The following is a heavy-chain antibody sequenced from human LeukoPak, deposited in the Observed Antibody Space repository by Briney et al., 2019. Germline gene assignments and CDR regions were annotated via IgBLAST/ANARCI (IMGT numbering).Heavy chain of an antibody. J-gene: IGHJ6*03. CDR3: ARESDIVVVPAGTEDYYYYYYMDV. D-gene: IGHD2-2*01. Sequence: SQTLSLTYTVSGGSISSGDYYWSWIRQPPGKGLEWIGYIHYSGSTYYNPSLKSRVTISVDTSKNQFSLKLSSMTAADTAVYYCARESDIVVVPAGTEDYYYYYYMDVWGKGTTVTVSS. CDR1: GGSISSGDYY. CDR2: IHYSGST. V-gene: IGHV4-30-4*08.